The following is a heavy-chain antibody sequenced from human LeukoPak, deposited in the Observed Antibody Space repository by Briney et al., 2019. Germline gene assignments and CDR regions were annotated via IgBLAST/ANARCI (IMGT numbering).Heavy chain of an antibody. CDR2: IKQDGSEK. CDR1: GFTFSSYW. CDR3: ARDDCSSISCYHNWFDP. Sequence: GGSLRLSCAASGFTFSSYWMSWVRQAPGKGLEWVANIKQDGSEKYYVDSVKGRFTISRDNAKNSLYLQMNSLRAENTAAYYCARDDCSSISCYHNWFDPWGQGTLVTVSS. V-gene: IGHV3-7*01. J-gene: IGHJ5*02. D-gene: IGHD2-2*01.